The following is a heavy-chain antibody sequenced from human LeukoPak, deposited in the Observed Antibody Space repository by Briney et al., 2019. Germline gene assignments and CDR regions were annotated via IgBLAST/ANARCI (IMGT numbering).Heavy chain of an antibody. D-gene: IGHD1-26*01. CDR1: AFTFSDYS. CDR2: ISGRSSTI. J-gene: IGHJ4*02. V-gene: IGHV3-48*01. CDR3: ARDRLTSGSYFFDY. Sequence: GGSLRLSCAASAFTFSDYSMNWVRQAPGKGLEWISYISGRSSTIYYADSVRGRFTISRDNAKNSMYLQMNSLRAEDTAVYYCARDRLTSGSYFFDYWGQGTLVTVFS.